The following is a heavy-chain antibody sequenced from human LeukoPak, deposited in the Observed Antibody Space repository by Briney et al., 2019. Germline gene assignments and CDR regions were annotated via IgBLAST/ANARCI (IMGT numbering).Heavy chain of an antibody. CDR2: TYYRSKWYN. Sequence: SQTLSLTCAISGDSFSSNSAAWNWIRRSPSRGLEWLGRTYYRSKWYNDYAVSVKSRITINPDTSKNQFSLQLSSVTPEDTAVYYCARALRYSSGWALDYWGQGTLVTVSS. V-gene: IGHV6-1*01. J-gene: IGHJ4*02. D-gene: IGHD6-19*01. CDR1: GDSFSSNSAA. CDR3: ARALRYSSGWALDY.